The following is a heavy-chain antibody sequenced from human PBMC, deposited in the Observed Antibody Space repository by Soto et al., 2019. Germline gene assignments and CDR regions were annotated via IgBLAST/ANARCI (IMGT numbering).Heavy chain of an antibody. CDR2: ISSSSSTI. V-gene: IGHV3-48*02. J-gene: IGHJ4*02. D-gene: IGHD6-19*01. Sequence: EVQLVESGGGLVQPGGSLRLSCAASGFTFSSYSMNWVRQAPGKGLEWVSYISSSSSTIYYADSVKGRFTISRDNAKNSLYLQTNSLRDEDTAVYYFARVGIAVAGVGYWGQGTLVTVSS. CDR3: ARVGIAVAGVGY. CDR1: GFTFSSYS.